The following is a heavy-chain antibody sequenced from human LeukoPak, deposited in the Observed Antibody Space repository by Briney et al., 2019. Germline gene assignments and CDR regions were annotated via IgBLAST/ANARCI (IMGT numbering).Heavy chain of an antibody. J-gene: IGHJ4*02. CDR2: ISGSGGST. D-gene: IGHD2-2*01. V-gene: IGHV3-23*01. CDR3: AKDQNPQNYCSSTSCYSY. CDR1: GFTFSSYA. Sequence: GGSLRLSCAASGFTFSSYAMSWVRQAPGKGLEWVSAISGSGGSTYYADSVKGRFTISRDNVKNSLHLQMNSLRAEDTALYYCAKDQNPQNYCSSTSCYSYWGQGTLVTVSS.